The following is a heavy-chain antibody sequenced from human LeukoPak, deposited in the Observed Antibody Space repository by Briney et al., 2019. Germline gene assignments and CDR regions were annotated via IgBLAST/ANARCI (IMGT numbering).Heavy chain of an antibody. V-gene: IGHV3-23*01. J-gene: IGHJ4*02. Sequence: GGSLRLSCAASGFTFTSYSMSWVRQAPGKGLEWVSAISGSGGSTYYADSVKGRFTISRDNSKNTLYLQMNSLRAEDTAVYYCAKADSSGWYYFDYWGQGTLVTVSS. CDR2: ISGSGGST. D-gene: IGHD6-19*01. CDR3: AKADSSGWYYFDY. CDR1: GFTFTSYS.